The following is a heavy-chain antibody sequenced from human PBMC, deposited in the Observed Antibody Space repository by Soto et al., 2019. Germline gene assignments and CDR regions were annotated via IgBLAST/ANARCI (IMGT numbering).Heavy chain of an antibody. Sequence: QVQLQESGPGLVKPSQTLSLTCTVSGGSISSGGYYWSWIRQHPGKGLEWIGYIYYSGSTYYNPSLRRRVTISVDTSKNPFSLKLSSVTAADTAVYYCARDRRNWNPGWVFDYWGQGTLVTVSS. CDR2: IYYSGST. V-gene: IGHV4-31*03. J-gene: IGHJ4*02. CDR1: GGSISSGGYY. D-gene: IGHD1-20*01. CDR3: ARDRRNWNPGWVFDY.